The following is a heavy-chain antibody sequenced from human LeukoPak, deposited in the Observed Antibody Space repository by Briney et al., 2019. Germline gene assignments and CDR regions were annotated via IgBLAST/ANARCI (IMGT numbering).Heavy chain of an antibody. D-gene: IGHD5-18*01. CDR1: GFTFSSYE. Sequence: PGGSLRLSCAASGFTFSSYEMNWVRQAPGKGLEWVSYISSSGSTIYYADSVKGRFTISRDNAKNSLYLQMNSLRAEDTAVYYCARAGDTAMVTPRYFDYWGQGTLVTVSS. CDR2: ISSSGSTI. V-gene: IGHV3-48*03. J-gene: IGHJ4*02. CDR3: ARAGDTAMVTPRYFDY.